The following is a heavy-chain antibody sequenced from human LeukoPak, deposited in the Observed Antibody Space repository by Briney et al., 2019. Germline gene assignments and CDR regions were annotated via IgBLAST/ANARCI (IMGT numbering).Heavy chain of an antibody. CDR1: GFTFSSYG. V-gene: IGHV3-33*01. J-gene: IGHJ4*02. D-gene: IGHD2-8*01. CDR2: IWYDGSNK. CDR3: ESFGMLSHG. Sequence: GGSLRLSYAASGFTFSSYGMHWVRQAPGKGLEWVAVIWYDGSNKYYADSVKGRFTISRDNSKNTLYLQMNSLRAEDTAVYYCESFGMLSHGWGQGTLVTVSS.